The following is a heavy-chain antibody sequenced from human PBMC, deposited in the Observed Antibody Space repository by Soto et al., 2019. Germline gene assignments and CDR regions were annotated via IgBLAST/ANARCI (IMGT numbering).Heavy chain of an antibody. J-gene: IGHJ4*02. V-gene: IGHV3-30-3*01. CDR3: ARGPVGATLYFDY. D-gene: IGHD1-26*01. Sequence: GPLRLGGAASGFTVSSYAMHWVRQAPGKGLEWVAVISYDGSNKYYAGSVKGRFTISRDNSKNTLYLQMNSLRAEDTAVYYCARGPVGATLYFDYWGQGTLVTVSS. CDR2: ISYDGSNK. CDR1: GFTVSSYA.